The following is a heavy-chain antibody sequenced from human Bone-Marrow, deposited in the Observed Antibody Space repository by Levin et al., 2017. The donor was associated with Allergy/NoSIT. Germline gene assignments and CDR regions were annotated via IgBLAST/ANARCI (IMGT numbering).Heavy chain of an antibody. D-gene: IGHD2-2*01. J-gene: IGHJ6*02. CDR3: ARGLKYQLLLSYYYGMDV. V-gene: IGHV3-30*04. Sequence: GESLKISCAASGFTFSSYAMHWVRQAPGKGLEWVAVISYDGSNKYYADSVKGRFTISRDNSKNTLYLQMNSLRAEDTAVYYCARGLKYQLLLSYYYGMDVWGQGTTVTVSS. CDR2: ISYDGSNK. CDR1: GFTFSSYA.